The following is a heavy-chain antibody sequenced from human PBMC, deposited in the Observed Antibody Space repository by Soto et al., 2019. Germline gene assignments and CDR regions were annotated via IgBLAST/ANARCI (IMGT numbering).Heavy chain of an antibody. CDR3: ARYCSGGSCYSHNWFDP. J-gene: IGHJ5*02. D-gene: IGHD2-15*01. V-gene: IGHV4-34*01. CDR1: GGSFSGYY. Sequence: PSETLSLTCAVYGGSFSGYYWSWIRQPPGKGLEWIGEINHSGSTNYNPSLKSRVTISVDTSKNQFSLKLSSVTAADTAVYYCARYCSGGSCYSHNWFDPWGQGTLVTVSS. CDR2: INHSGST.